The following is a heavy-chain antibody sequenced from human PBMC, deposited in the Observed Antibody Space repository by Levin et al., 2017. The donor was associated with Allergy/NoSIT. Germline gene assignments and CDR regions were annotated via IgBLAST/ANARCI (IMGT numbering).Heavy chain of an antibody. D-gene: IGHD5-24*01. Sequence: SQTLSLPCTVSGGSISSSSYYWGWIRQPPGKGLEWIGSIYYSGSTYYNPSLKSRVTISVDTSKNQFSLKLSSVTAADTAVYYCARRGGMATAYAFDIWGQGTMVTVSS. CDR3: ARRGGMATAYAFDI. CDR2: IYYSGST. CDR1: GGSISSSSYY. V-gene: IGHV4-39*01. J-gene: IGHJ3*02.